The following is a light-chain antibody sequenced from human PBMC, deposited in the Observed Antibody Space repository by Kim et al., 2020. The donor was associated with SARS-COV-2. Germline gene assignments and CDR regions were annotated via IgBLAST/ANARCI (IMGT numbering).Light chain of an antibody. Sequence: GQSVTFSCTGTSSDVGGYNYVSWYQQHPGKAPKLMIYDVSKRPSGVPDRVSGSKSGNTASLTISGLQAEDEADYYCCSYAGSYTWVFGGGTQLTVL. V-gene: IGLV2-11*01. CDR1: SSDVGGYNY. J-gene: IGLJ3*02. CDR3: CSYAGSYTWV. CDR2: DVS.